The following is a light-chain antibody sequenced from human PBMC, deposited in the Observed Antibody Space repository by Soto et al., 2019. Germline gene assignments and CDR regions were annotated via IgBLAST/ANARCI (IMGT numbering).Light chain of an antibody. CDR1: QSIANY. V-gene: IGKV3-11*01. CDR2: DAS. J-gene: IGKJ4*01. Sequence: DMVLTQSPATLSLSPGERATLSCRASQSIANYLAWYQQKPGQSPRPLIYDASNRATGIPARFSGSGSGTDFTLTISRLEPEDFAVYYCQQFGSQQYGTPLALTFGGGTKVDIK. CDR3: QQFGSQQYGTPLALT.